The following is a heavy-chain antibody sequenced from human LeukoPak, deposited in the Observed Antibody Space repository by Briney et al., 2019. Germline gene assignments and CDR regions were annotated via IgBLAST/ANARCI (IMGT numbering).Heavy chain of an antibody. CDR1: GGTFISYA. CDR3: ARVPRARAGYAYYFDY. V-gene: IGHV1-69*13. D-gene: IGHD5-12*01. CDR2: IIPIFGTA. J-gene: IGHJ4*02. Sequence: ASVKVSCMASGGTFISYAISWVRQAPGQGLEWMGGIIPIFGTANYAQKFQGRVTITADESTSTAYMELSSLRSEDTAVYYCARVPRARAGYAYYFDYWGQGTLVTVSS.